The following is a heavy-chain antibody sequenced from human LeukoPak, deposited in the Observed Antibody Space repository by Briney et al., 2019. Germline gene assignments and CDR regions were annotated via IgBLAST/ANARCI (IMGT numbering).Heavy chain of an antibody. CDR1: GGSISSYY. CDR3: ARRGTGLDWFDP. CDR2: SDYSGNT. V-gene: IGHV4-39*07. J-gene: IGHJ5*02. Sequence: SETLSLTCTVSGGSISSYYWDWIRQPPGKGLEWIGGSDYSGNTYYNPSLKSRVTISVDTSKNQFSLKLSSVTAADTAVYYCARRGTGLDWFDPWGQGTLVTVSS. D-gene: IGHD1-1*01.